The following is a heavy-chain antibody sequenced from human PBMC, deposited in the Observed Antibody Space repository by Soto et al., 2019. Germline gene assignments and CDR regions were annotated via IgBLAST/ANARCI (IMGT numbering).Heavy chain of an antibody. J-gene: IGHJ4*02. Sequence: QAQVVQSGPEVAKPGSSVKVSCKASEDIFGSSGFSWVRQAPGLGLEWMGGIIPVFGTTEYAEKFRGRVTISADDDKRTVYMALDSLTSDDTDVYYCAKGDTGEAATTGNLDLWGQGTLVTVSS. CDR2: IIPVFGTT. CDR1: EDIFGSSG. D-gene: IGHD5-12*01. CDR3: AKGDTGEAATTGNLDL. V-gene: IGHV1-69*01.